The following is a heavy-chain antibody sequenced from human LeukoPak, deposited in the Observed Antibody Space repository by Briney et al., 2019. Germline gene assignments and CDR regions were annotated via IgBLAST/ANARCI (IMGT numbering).Heavy chain of an antibody. CDR3: AKGGGVAVAGNWFDP. D-gene: IGHD6-19*01. J-gene: IGHJ5*02. V-gene: IGHV3-9*01. CDR2: ISWNSGSI. Sequence: GGSLRLSCAASGFTFDDYAMHWVRQAPGKGLEWVSGISWNSGSIGYADSVKGRFTISTDNAKNSLYLQMNSLRAEDTALYYCAKGGGVAVAGNWFDPWGQGTLVTVSS. CDR1: GFTFDDYA.